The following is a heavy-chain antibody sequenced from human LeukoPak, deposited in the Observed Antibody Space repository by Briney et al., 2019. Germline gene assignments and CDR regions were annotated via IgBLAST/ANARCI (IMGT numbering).Heavy chain of an antibody. V-gene: IGHV3-33*01. Sequence: GGSLRLSCAASGFTFNSYGMHWVRQAPGKGPEWVADIWYDGSEKYYADSVKGRFTISRDNSRNTLYLQMNSLRAEDTAVYYCARDVYDGIYYFDYWGQGTLVTVSS. CDR1: GFTFNSYG. J-gene: IGHJ4*02. CDR2: IWYDGSEK. D-gene: IGHD5/OR15-5a*01. CDR3: ARDVYDGIYYFDY.